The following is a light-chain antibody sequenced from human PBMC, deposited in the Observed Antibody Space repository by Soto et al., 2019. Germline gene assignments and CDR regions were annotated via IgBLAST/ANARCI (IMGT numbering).Light chain of an antibody. J-gene: IGKJ1*01. Sequence: DIQMTQSPSTLPASVGDRVIITCRASQGLTNALVWYQQKPGKAPNLLIYKASILASGVPLRFSGSGSGTEFTLTISSLQPEDFANYHCQQHISSPRTFGQGTKVEIK. CDR2: KAS. CDR3: QQHISSPRT. CDR1: QGLTNA. V-gene: IGKV1-5*03.